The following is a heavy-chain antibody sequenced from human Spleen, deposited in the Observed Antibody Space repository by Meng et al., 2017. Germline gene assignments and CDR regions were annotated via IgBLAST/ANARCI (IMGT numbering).Heavy chain of an antibody. CDR1: GVSINSGSYF. Sequence: SETLSLTCSVSGVSINSGSYFWNWIRQPAGKGLEWIGRVGSIGGTDYNPSLKSRVTTSFDTSKNQLSLRLSSVTAADTAVYYCARTPLDYSDTTGFFYYFDYWGQGTLVTVSS. D-gene: IGHD3-22*01. CDR3: ARTPLDYSDTTGFFYYFDY. V-gene: IGHV4-61*02. CDR2: VGSIGGT. J-gene: IGHJ4*02.